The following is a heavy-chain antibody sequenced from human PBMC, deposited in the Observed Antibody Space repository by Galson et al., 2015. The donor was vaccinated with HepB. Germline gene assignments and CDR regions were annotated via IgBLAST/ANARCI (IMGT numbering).Heavy chain of an antibody. CDR1: GYSFTSYW. CDR2: INPDDSDT. D-gene: IGHD1-26*01. J-gene: IGHJ4*02. Sequence: QSGAEVKKPGESLKISCKVSGYSFTSYWVGWVRQMPGKSLEWMGIINPDDSDTRYSPSFQGQVTISADKSISTAYLQWGSLKASDTAMYYRARQDSGSFSGVDYWGQGTLVTVSS. V-gene: IGHV5-51*01. CDR3: ARQDSGSFSGVDY.